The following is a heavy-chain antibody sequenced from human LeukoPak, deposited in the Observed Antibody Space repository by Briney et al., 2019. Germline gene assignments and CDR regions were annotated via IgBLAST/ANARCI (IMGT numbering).Heavy chain of an antibody. CDR1: GGSISSFY. J-gene: IGHJ2*01. Sequence: SETLSLTCTVSGGSISSFYWSWIRQPPGKGLEWIGYISYTGSTNYNPSLKSRVSLSVDTSKNQFSLELSSVTAADTAVYYCATYRTSFIYWYFDLWGRGTLVTVSS. CDR2: ISYTGST. CDR3: ATYRTSFIYWYFDL. D-gene: IGHD2-2*01. V-gene: IGHV4-59*01.